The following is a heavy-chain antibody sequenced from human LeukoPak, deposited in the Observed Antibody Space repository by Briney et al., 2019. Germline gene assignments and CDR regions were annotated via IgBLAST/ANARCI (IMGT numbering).Heavy chain of an antibody. Sequence: PGGSLRLSCAASGFTFSSYAMHWVRQAPGKGLEWVAVISYDGSNKYYADSVKGRFTISRDNAKNSLYLQMNSLRAEDTAVYYCASIGLDLLFDYWGQGTLVTVSS. CDR3: ASIGLDLLFDY. CDR1: GFTFSSYA. V-gene: IGHV3-30-3*01. J-gene: IGHJ4*02. D-gene: IGHD2-21*01. CDR2: ISYDGSNK.